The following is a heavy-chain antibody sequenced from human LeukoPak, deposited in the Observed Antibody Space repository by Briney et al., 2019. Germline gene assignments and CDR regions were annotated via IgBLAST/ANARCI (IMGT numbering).Heavy chain of an antibody. CDR2: IYYSGST. CDR3: ARTPNYGSGSLFFWFDS. J-gene: IGHJ5*01. D-gene: IGHD3-10*01. Sequence: SETLSLTCTVSGGSISSYYWSWIRQPPGKGLEWIGYIYYSGSTNYNPSLKSRVTISVDTSKNQFSLKLSSVTAADTAVYYCARTPNYGSGSLFFWFDSWGQGTLVTVSS. CDR1: GGSISSYY. V-gene: IGHV4-59*01.